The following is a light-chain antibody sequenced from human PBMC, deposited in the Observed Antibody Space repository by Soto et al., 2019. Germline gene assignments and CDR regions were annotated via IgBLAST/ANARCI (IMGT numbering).Light chain of an antibody. CDR3: QKYDIALS. Sequence: DIQMTQSPSSLSASVGDRVTITCRASQGISNYLAWYQQKPGKVPQLLIYAASTLHSGVPSRFSGSGSGTDFTLTISSLRPEDVATYDCQKYDIALSFGQGTKLEIK. J-gene: IGKJ1*01. CDR1: QGISNY. V-gene: IGKV1-27*01. CDR2: AAS.